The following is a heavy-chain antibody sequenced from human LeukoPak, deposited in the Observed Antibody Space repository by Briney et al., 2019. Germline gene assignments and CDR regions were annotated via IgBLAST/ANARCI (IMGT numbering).Heavy chain of an antibody. V-gene: IGHV4-30-2*01. Sequence: SETLSLTCTVSGGSISSGGYYWSWIRQPPGKGLEWIGYIYHGGSTYYNPSLKSRVTISVDRSKNQFSLKLSSVTAADTAVYYCARGRRLTTVTTPLDYWGQGTLVTVSS. J-gene: IGHJ4*02. CDR3: ARGRRLTTVTTPLDY. D-gene: IGHD4-11*01. CDR2: IYHGGST. CDR1: GGSISSGGYY.